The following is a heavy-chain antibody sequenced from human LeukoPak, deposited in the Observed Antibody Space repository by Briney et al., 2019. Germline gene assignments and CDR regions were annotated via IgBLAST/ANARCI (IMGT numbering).Heavy chain of an antibody. CDR1: GGSISSYY. CDR2: IYTSGST. Sequence: SETLSLTCTVSGGSISSYYWSWIRQPAGKGLEWIGRIYTSGSTNYNPSLKSRVTISVDTSKNQFSLNLRSVTAADTAVYYCARAHKLNAFDIWGQGTMVTVSS. CDR3: ARAHKLNAFDI. V-gene: IGHV4-4*07. J-gene: IGHJ3*02. D-gene: IGHD1-1*01.